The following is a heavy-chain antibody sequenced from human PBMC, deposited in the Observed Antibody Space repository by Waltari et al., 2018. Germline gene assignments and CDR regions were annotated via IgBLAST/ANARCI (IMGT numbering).Heavy chain of an antibody. Sequence: QITLKESGPTLVKPTQTLTLTCTFSGFSLSTSGVGVGWIRQPPGKALEWLALIYWNDDKRYSPSLKSRLTITKDTAKNQMVLTMTNMDPVDTATYYCAHTALVEMATPPDYYYYMDVWGKGTTVTVSS. CDR1: GFSLSTSGVG. CDR2: IYWNDDK. CDR3: AHTALVEMATPPDYYYYMDV. V-gene: IGHV2-5*01. J-gene: IGHJ6*03. D-gene: IGHD5-12*01.